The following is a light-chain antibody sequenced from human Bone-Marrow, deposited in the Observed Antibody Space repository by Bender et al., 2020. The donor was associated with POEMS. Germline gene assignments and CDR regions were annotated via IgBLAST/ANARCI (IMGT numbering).Light chain of an antibody. V-gene: IGLV1-44*01. J-gene: IGLJ3*02. CDR2: SNY. CDR1: DSNFGGNN. CDR3: SSYTSSSTRWG. Sequence: QSVLTQPPSASGTPGQSVIISCSGTDSNFGGNNVNWYQHLPGTAPRLVVYSNYQRPSGVPARFSGSKSGNTASLTISGLQAEDEADYYCSSYTSSSTRWGFGGGTKVTVL.